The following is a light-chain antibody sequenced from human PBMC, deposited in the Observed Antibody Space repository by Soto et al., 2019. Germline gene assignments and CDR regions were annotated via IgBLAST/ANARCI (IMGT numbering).Light chain of an antibody. CDR2: EVT. J-gene: IGLJ2*01. Sequence: QSVLTQPPSASGSPGQSVTISCTGTSSDVGHYNYVSWYQQHPGKAPKLMIYEVTKRPSGVPDRFSGSKSGNTASLTVSGLQAEDEADYYCCSYAGSNNFVLFGGGTKLTVL. V-gene: IGLV2-8*01. CDR3: CSYAGSNNFVL. CDR1: SSDVGHYNY.